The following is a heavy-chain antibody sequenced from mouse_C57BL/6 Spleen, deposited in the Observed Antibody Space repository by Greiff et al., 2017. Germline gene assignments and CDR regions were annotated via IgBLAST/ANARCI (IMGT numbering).Heavy chain of an antibody. CDR2: ISDGGSYT. V-gene: IGHV5-4*01. Sequence: EVKLMESGGGLVKPGGSLKLSCAASGFTFSSYAMSWVRQTPEKRLEWVATISDGGSYTYYPDNVKGRFTISRDNAKNNLYLQMSHLKSEDTAMYYCAREDGTRGIYYAMDYWGQGTSVTVSS. CDR3: AREDGTRGIYYAMDY. J-gene: IGHJ4*01. D-gene: IGHD2-1*01. CDR1: GFTFSSYA.